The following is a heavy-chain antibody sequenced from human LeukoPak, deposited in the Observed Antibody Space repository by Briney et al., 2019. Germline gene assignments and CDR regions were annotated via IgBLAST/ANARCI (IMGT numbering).Heavy chain of an antibody. CDR1: GGSISSGDYY. J-gene: IGHJ4*02. V-gene: IGHV4-30-4*01. Sequence: SQTLSLTCTVSGGSISSGDYYWSWIRQPPGKGLEWFGYIYYSGSTYYNPSLKSRVTISVDTSKNQFSLKLSSVTAADTAVYYCARVGAPPGYSSSWSPAGYYFDYWGQGTLVTVSS. CDR2: IYYSGST. D-gene: IGHD6-13*01. CDR3: ARVGAPPGYSSSWSPAGYYFDY.